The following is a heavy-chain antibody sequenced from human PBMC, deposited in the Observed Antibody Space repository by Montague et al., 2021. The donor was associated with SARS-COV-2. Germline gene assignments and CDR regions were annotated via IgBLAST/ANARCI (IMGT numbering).Heavy chain of an antibody. J-gene: IGHJ4*02. CDR3: ATFAVSGTTADY. Sequence: CAISGDSVSRNSAAWNWIRQSPSRGLEWLGRTYYRSKWYNDYAVSVKSRIIINPDTSKNQFPLQLNSVTPEDTAVYYCATFAVSGTTADYWGQGILVTVSS. V-gene: IGHV6-1*01. CDR1: GDSVSRNSAA. D-gene: IGHD6-19*01. CDR2: TYYRSKWYN.